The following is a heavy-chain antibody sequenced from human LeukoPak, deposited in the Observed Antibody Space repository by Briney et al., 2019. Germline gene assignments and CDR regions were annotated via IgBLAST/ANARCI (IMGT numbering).Heavy chain of an antibody. Sequence: GGSLRLSCAGTGFAFNMFAIDWFRQAPGKGLEWVSGLSRGGSTTNYADSVKGRFTISRDKSQNSVFLQLNSLRPEDTAVYYCARQQRIRHCSEGVCTEGYYFDYWGQGTLVTVSS. V-gene: IGHV3-23*01. J-gene: IGHJ4*02. CDR2: LSRGGSTT. CDR3: ARQQRIRHCSEGVCTEGYYFDY. D-gene: IGHD2-15*01. CDR1: GFAFNMFA.